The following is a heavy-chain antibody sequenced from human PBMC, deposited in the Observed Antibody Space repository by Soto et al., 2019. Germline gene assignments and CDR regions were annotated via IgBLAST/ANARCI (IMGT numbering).Heavy chain of an antibody. D-gene: IGHD6-19*01. J-gene: IGHJ4*02. Sequence: LRLSCAASGFTFISYSMSWVRQAPGKGLEWVSAISGSGGSTYYADSVEGRFTISRDNSKNTLYLQMNSLRAEDTAVYYCAKDEVGGSSGWFFDYWGQGTLVTVSS. V-gene: IGHV3-23*01. CDR2: ISGSGGST. CDR1: GFTFISYS. CDR3: AKDEVGGSSGWFFDY.